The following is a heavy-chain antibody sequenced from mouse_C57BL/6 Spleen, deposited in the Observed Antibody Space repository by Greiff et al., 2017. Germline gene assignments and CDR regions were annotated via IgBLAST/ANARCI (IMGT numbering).Heavy chain of an antibody. D-gene: IGHD1-1*01. J-gene: IGHJ1*03. CDR1: GYSITSDY. Sequence: EVKLQESGPGLAKPSQTLSLTCSVTGYSITSDYWHWIRKFPGTKLEYMGYISYSGLTYYNPSLKSRISITRDTSKNQYYLQLNSVTTEDTATYYCARKDYGSPWYFDVWGTGTTVTVSS. CDR3: ARKDYGSPWYFDV. V-gene: IGHV3-8*01. CDR2: ISYSGLT.